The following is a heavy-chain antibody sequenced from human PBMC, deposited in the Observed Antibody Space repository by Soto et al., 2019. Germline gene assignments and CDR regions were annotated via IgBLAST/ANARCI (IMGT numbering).Heavy chain of an antibody. J-gene: IGHJ3*02. Sequence: GGSLRLSCAVSGFTVSSNYMSWVRQAPGKGLEWVSVIYSGGSTYYADSVKGRFTISRDNSKNTLYLQMNSLRAEDTAVYYCARDDRYCSGGSCYWNIWGQGTMVTVSS. D-gene: IGHD2-15*01. V-gene: IGHV3-53*01. CDR3: ARDDRYCSGGSCYWNI. CDR2: IYSGGST. CDR1: GFTVSSNY.